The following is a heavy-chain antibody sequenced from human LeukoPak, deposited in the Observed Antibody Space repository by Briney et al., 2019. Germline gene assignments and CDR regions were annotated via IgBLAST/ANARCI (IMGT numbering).Heavy chain of an antibody. CDR3: VKGHLVWELGDYFDY. CDR2: ISYDGSNK. V-gene: IGHV3-30*18. D-gene: IGHD1-26*01. Sequence: PGGSPRLSCAASGXTFSSYGMHWVRQAPGKGLEWVAVISYDGSNKYYADSVKGRFTISRDNSKNTLYLQMNSLRAEDTAVYYCVKGHLVWELGDYFDYWGQGTLVTVSS. J-gene: IGHJ4*02. CDR1: GXTFSSYG.